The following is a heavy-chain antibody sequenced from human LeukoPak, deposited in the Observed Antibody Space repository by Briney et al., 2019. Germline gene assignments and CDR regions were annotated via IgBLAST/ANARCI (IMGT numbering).Heavy chain of an antibody. Sequence: GLEWVSSISSSSSYIYYADSVKGRFTISRDNAKNSLYLQMNSLRAEDTAVYYCARVGNIDYWGQGTLVTVSS. D-gene: IGHD1/OR15-1a*01. CDR2: ISSSSSYI. V-gene: IGHV3-21*01. CDR3: ARVGNIDY. J-gene: IGHJ4*02.